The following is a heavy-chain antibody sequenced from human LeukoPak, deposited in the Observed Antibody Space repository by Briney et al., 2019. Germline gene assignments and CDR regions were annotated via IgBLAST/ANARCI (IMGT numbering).Heavy chain of an antibody. D-gene: IGHD6-19*01. CDR2: IIPIFCTA. J-gene: IGHJ6*03. CDR1: GRTFSSYA. CDR3: ARDAEGAVAVNAPYYYYYYMDV. Sequence: SVKVSCKASGRTFSSYAISWVRQAPGQGLEWMGGIIPIFCTANYAQKFQGRVTITADESTSTAYMELSSLRSEDTAVYYCARDAEGAVAVNAPYYYYYYMDVWGKGTTVTVSS. V-gene: IGHV1-69*13.